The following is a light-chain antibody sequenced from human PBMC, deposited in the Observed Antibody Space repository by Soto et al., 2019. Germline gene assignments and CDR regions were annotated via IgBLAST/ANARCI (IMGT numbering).Light chain of an antibody. CDR3: LQTKQLPVT. J-gene: IGKJ1*01. Sequence: DIVMTQTPLSLSVTPGRPASSFCSSCQGFLHSDGKTYFYWHLQRPGQPPRLLIYEASNRFSGVPDRFSGSGSGTDFTLNISRVETDDVGLYFCLQTKQLPVTFGKGTKVDIK. CDR1: QGFLHSDGKTY. V-gene: IGKV2D-29*01. CDR2: EAS.